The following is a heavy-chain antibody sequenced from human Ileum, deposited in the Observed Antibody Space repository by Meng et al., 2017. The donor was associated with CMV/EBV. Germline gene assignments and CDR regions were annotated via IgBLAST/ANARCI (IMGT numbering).Heavy chain of an antibody. D-gene: IGHD1-1*01. CDR2: ISNSGGST. CDR3: ATEDWNADY. CDR1: GFNFSSSP. J-gene: IGHJ4*02. V-gene: IGHV3-23*01. Sequence: LYCAASGFNFSSSPMDWVRQAPGKGLKWVSGISNSGGSTYCADSIKGRFTVSRDNSKNTLYLQMDSLRVEDTAVYYCATEDWNADYWGQGTLVTVSS.